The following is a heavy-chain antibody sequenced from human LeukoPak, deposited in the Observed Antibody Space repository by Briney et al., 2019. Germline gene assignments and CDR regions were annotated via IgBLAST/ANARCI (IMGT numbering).Heavy chain of an antibody. CDR1: GFTFSNYG. CDR2: IRNDGSSK. V-gene: IGHV3-30*02. J-gene: IGHJ6*03. Sequence: GGSLRLSCAASGFTFSNYGMHWVRQAPGKGLEWVAFIRNDGSSKYYAESVKGRFTISRDDSKDTLYLQMNSLTTEETAVYHCAVRDCSSTKCDNNNYYYMAVWGKGTTVTVSS. CDR3: AVRDCSSTKCDNNNYYYMAV. D-gene: IGHD2-2*01.